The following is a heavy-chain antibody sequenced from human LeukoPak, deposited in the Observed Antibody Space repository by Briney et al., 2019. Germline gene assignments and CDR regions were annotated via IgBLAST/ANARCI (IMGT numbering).Heavy chain of an antibody. CDR2: IKSKTDGGTT. D-gene: IGHD4-17*01. CDR1: GFTFSNAW. J-gene: IGHJ4*02. CDR3: TTDGGNDYGSPFDY. Sequence: GGSLRLSCAASGFTFSNAWMSWVRQAPGKGLEWVGRIKSKTDGGTTDYAAPVKGRFTISRDDSKNTLYLQMNSLKTEDTAVYYCTTDGGNDYGSPFDYWGQGTLVTVSS. V-gene: IGHV3-15*01.